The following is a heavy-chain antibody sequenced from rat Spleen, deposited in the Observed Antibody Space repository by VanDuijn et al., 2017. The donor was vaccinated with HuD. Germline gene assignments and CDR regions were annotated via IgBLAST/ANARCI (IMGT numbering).Heavy chain of an antibody. CDR2: ISYEGSST. CDR1: GFSLTDYS. CDR3: ARPGTTHVFDY. J-gene: IGHJ2*01. V-gene: IGHV5-22*01. Sequence: VQLKESGPGLVQPSQTLSLTCTVSGFSLTDYSVHWVRQAPKKGLEWVASISYEGSSTYYGDSVKGRFTISRDNAKSTLYLQMNSLRSEDTATYFCARPGTTHVFDYWGQGVMVTVSS. D-gene: IGHD1-10*01.